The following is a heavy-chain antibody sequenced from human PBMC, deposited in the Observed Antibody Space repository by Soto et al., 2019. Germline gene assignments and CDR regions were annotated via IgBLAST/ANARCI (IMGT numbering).Heavy chain of an antibody. D-gene: IGHD2-15*01. J-gene: IGHJ4*02. CDR1: GFTFSTFG. V-gene: IGHV3-30*18. Sequence: QVQLVESGGGMVQPGRSLRLSCTASGFTFSTFGMHWVRQAPGKGLEWVAVISYAGRKKYYADSVRGRFTISTDNSNNTLYLQMDSLRPDDTSVYYCAKERPRYCSGGSCPFDYWGQGTLVTVSS. CDR3: AKERPRYCSGGSCPFDY. CDR2: ISYAGRKK.